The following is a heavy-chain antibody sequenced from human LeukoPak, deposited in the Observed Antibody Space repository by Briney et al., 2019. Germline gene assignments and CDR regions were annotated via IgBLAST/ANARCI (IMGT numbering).Heavy chain of an antibody. Sequence: GTPLRLSCAASGFTFTDSAMHWVRRAPGAGLEWVALIRSGGSNEYYADSVKGRFTIYRDNAKNMLYLQMNRLSAEDTAMYYCARDLGYSSGHGLDVWGQGTTVTVSS. D-gene: IGHD6-19*01. CDR1: GFTFTDSA. V-gene: IGHV3-33*01. J-gene: IGHJ6*02. CDR3: ARDLGYSSGHGLDV. CDR2: IRSGGSNE.